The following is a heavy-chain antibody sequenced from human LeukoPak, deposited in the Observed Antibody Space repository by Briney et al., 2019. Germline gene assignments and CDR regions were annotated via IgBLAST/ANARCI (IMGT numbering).Heavy chain of an antibody. V-gene: IGHV3-30*02. CDR1: GFTFTYYG. J-gene: IGHJ5*02. CDR3: AKDLMRDRWFGES. CDR2: IRYEGNEK. D-gene: IGHD3-10*01. Sequence: PGGSLRLSCVASGFTFTYYGMHWVREAPGKGLGWVAFIRYEGNEKYYADSVKGRFTISRDNSKNTLYLEMNSLRDEDTAVYYCAKDLMRDRWFGESWGQGTLVTVSS.